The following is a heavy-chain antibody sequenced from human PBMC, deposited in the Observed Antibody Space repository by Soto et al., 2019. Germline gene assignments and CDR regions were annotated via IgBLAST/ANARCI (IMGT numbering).Heavy chain of an antibody. V-gene: IGHV4-34*01. CDR3: ARGAITMVRGVITESWFDP. D-gene: IGHD3-10*01. CDR1: GGSFSGYY. CDR2: INHSGST. J-gene: IGHJ5*02. Sequence: PSETLSLTCAAYGGSFSGYYWSWIRKPPGKGLEWIGEINHSGSTNYNPSLKSRVTISVDTSKNQFSLKLSSVTAADTAVYYCARGAITMVRGVITESWFDPWGQGTLVT.